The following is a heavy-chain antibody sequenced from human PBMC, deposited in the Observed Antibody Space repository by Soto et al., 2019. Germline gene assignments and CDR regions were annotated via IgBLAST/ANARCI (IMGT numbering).Heavy chain of an antibody. CDR1: GNTFSIYD. CDR3: ARGVYYDSRPLFY. V-gene: IGHV1-8*01. J-gene: IGHJ4*02. D-gene: IGHD3-22*01. Sequence: SVKVSCQASGNTFSIYDIKWVRQATGQGLEWMGWMNPNSGNTGYAQKVQGRFTMTRNTSISTAYMQLRSLRSEDTAVYYCARGVYYDSRPLFYLGQGTLVTFST. CDR2: MNPNSGNT.